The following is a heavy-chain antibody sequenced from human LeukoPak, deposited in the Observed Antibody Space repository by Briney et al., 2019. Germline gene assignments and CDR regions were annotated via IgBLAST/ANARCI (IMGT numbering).Heavy chain of an antibody. J-gene: IGHJ4*02. Sequence: PGGSLRLSCAASGFTFSSSEMNWVRQAPGKGLEWVSHISSSSSAKYYADSVKGRFTISRDNAKNSLYLQMNSLRAEDTAVYYCARYQAANTNYFDYWGQGILVTVSS. V-gene: IGHV3-48*03. CDR3: ARYQAANTNYFDY. CDR2: ISSSSSAK. CDR1: GFTFSSSE. D-gene: IGHD2-15*01.